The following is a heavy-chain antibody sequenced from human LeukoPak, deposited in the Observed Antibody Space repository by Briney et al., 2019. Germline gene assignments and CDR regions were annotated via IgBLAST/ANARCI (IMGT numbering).Heavy chain of an antibody. CDR1: GFTFTDYA. Sequence: GGSLRLSCVASGFTFTDYAMNWVRQAPGKGLEWVSSISGSGGGTYYADSVKGRLTISRDNSKNTLYLQMNSLRAEDTAVYYCAKDGTVVKPYYFDYWGQGTLVTVSS. CDR3: AKDGTVVKPYYFDY. D-gene: IGHD4-23*01. V-gene: IGHV3-23*01. J-gene: IGHJ4*02. CDR2: ISGSGGGT.